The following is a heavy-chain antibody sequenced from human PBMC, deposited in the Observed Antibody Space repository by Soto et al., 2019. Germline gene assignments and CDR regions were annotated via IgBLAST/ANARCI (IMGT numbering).Heavy chain of an antibody. V-gene: IGHV3-48*02. Sequence: PGGSLRLSCSASGFTFSSYSMNWVRQAPGKGLEWVSYISSSSSTIYYADSVKGRFTISRDNAKNSLYLQMNSLRDEDTAVYYCARHSYYYGSTYGCWLDPWGQGTLVTVSS. J-gene: IGHJ5*02. CDR2: ISSSSSTI. D-gene: IGHD3-10*01. CDR3: ARHSYYYGSTYGCWLDP. CDR1: GFTFSSYS.